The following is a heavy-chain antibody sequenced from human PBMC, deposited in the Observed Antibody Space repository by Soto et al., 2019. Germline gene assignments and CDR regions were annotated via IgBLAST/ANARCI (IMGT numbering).Heavy chain of an antibody. CDR2: ISGSGGST. D-gene: IGHD3-22*01. CDR3: AKDSHYYDSSGYPPLDY. Sequence: PGGSLRLSCAASGFTFSSYAMSWVRQAPGKGLEWVSAISGSGGSTYYADSVKGRFTISRDNSKNTLYLQMNSLRAEDTAVYYCAKDSHYYDSSGYPPLDYWGQGTLVTVSS. V-gene: IGHV3-23*01. J-gene: IGHJ4*02. CDR1: GFTFSSYA.